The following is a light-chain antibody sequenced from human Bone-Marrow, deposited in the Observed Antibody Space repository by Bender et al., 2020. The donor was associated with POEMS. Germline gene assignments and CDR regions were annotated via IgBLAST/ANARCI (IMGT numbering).Light chain of an antibody. CDR2: EDS. V-gene: IGLV3-10*01. CDR1: TLSKKY. CDR3: CSFAGSYTWV. Sequence: SYELTQPPSVTVSPGQTARITCSGDTLSKKYVYWYQQKAGQAPVLAISEDSRRPSGVPERFSGSSSGTVATLTISGAQVEDEADYYCCSFAGSYTWVFGGGTKLTVL. J-gene: IGLJ3*02.